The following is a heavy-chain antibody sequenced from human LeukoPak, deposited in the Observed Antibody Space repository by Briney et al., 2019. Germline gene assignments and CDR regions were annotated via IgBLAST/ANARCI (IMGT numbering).Heavy chain of an antibody. Sequence: PGGSLRLSCAASGFTFSDYYMSWIRQAPGKGLEWVSYINSSGSTIYYADSVKGRFTISRDNAKNSLYLQMNSLRAEDTAVYYCARELFPLRITMIDHAFDIWGQGTMVTVSS. V-gene: IGHV3-11*01. J-gene: IGHJ3*02. CDR3: ARELFPLRITMIDHAFDI. D-gene: IGHD3-22*01. CDR2: INSSGSTI. CDR1: GFTFSDYY.